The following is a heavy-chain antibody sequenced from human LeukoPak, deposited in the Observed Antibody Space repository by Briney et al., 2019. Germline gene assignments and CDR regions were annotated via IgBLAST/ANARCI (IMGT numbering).Heavy chain of an antibody. CDR2: INSDGINT. D-gene: IGHD1-14*01. CDR1: GFTFSNYW. J-gene: IGHJ6*03. CDR3: ARTTRTSYYMDV. Sequence: GGSLRLSCAASGFTFSNYWMHWVRQAPGKGLVWVSRINSDGINTSYADSVKGRFTISRDNAKNTLNLQMNSLRAEDTAVYYCARTTRTSYYMDVWGKGTTVTISS. V-gene: IGHV3-74*01.